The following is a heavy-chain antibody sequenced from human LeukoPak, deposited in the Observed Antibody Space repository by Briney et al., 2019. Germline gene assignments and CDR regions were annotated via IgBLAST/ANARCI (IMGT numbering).Heavy chain of an antibody. V-gene: IGHV4-39*07. CDR2: ISYSGST. J-gene: IGHJ4*02. D-gene: IGHD7-27*01. CDR3: ARAWGYFDY. CDR1: GGSISSSSYY. Sequence: SETLSLICSVSGGSISSSSYYWGWIRPPPGKGLEWIGSISYSGSTYYNPSLKSRVTISVDTSKNQFSLKLSSVTAADTAVYYCARAWGYFDYWGQGTLVTVSS.